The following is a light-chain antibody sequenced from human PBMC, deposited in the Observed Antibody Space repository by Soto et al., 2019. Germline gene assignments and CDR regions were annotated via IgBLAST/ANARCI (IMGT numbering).Light chain of an antibody. CDR3: QQRSKWPPIT. J-gene: IGKJ5*01. Sequence: EIVLKKSPATLALPPGERATLSCSATQSVSSYLDWYQQRRGQAPRLLIYDASNRATGIAARFSGSESGTDVTLTISSLEPEDFAVYYCQQRSKWPPITVRQGTRLEI. CDR2: DAS. CDR1: QSVSSY. V-gene: IGKV3-11*01.